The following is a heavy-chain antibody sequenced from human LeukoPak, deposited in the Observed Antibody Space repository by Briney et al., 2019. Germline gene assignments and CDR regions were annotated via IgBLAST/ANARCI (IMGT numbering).Heavy chain of an antibody. D-gene: IGHD5-24*01. V-gene: IGHV3-30*04. CDR2: ISYDGSNK. CDR3: ARDSQQIEDKRNNSPDY. Sequence: GGSLRLSCAASGFTFSSYAMHWVRQAPGKGLEWVAVISYDGSNKYYADSVKGRFTISRDNSKNTLYLQMNSLRAEDTAVYYCARDSQQIEDKRNNSPDYWGQGTLVTVSS. CDR1: GFTFSSYA. J-gene: IGHJ4*02.